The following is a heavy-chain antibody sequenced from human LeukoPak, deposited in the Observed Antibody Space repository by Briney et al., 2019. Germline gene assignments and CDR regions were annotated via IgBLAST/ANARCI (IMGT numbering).Heavy chain of an antibody. J-gene: IGHJ6*03. D-gene: IGHD2-2*01. Sequence: GGSLRLSCAASGFTFSSYSMNWVRQAPGKGLEWVSSISSGSSYIYFADSVKGRFTISRDNAKNSLYLQMNSLRAEDTAVYYCARAPRGDLIVLVPAAKDYYYMDVWGRGTTVTVSS. CDR1: GFTFSSYS. V-gene: IGHV3-21*01. CDR2: ISSGSSYI. CDR3: ARAPRGDLIVLVPAAKDYYYMDV.